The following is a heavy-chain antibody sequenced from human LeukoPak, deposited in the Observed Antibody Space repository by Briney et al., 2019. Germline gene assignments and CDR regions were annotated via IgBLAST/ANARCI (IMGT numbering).Heavy chain of an antibody. CDR2: IYYSGST. V-gene: IGHV4-39*07. CDR1: GGSISSSSYY. CDR3: ARIPPYYYDSSGYYYEVWYFDL. Sequence: PSETLSLTCTVSGGSISSSSYYWGWIRQPPGKGLEWIGSIYYSGSTYYNPSLKSRVTISVDTSKNQFSLKLSSVTAADTAVYYCARIPPYYYDSSGYYYEVWYFDLWGRGTLVTVSS. J-gene: IGHJ2*01. D-gene: IGHD3-22*01.